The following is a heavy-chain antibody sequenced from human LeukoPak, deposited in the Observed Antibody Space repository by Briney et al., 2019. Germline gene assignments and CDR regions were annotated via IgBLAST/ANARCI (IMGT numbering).Heavy chain of an antibody. D-gene: IGHD6-13*01. CDR3: ARGTIAAADIDY. CDR1: GFTFRNFG. V-gene: IGHV3-21*01. J-gene: IGHJ4*02. CDR2: ITSGSSYI. Sequence: GGSLRLSCAASGFTFRNFGMTWVRQAPGKGLEWVSSITSGSSYIYYADSVKGRFTISRDNAKNSLYLQMNSLRAEDTAVYYCARGTIAAADIDYWGQGTLVTVSS.